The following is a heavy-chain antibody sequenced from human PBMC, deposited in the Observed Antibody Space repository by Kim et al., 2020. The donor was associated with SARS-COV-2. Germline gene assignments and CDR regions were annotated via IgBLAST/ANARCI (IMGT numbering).Heavy chain of an antibody. CDR3: ARDVNGSGRSNWFDP. Sequence: PSPKSRVTISVDTAKNQFSRKLSSVTAADTAVYYCARDVNGSGRSNWFDPWGQGTLVTVSS. J-gene: IGHJ5*02. D-gene: IGHD2-8*01. V-gene: IGHV4-59*01.